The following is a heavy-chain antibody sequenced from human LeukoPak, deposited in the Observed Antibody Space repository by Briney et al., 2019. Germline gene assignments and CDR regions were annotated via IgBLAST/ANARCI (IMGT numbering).Heavy chain of an antibody. Sequence: GGSLRLSCAASGFTFSSYSMNWVRQAPGKGLEWVSSISSSSSYIYYAASVNGRFTISRDNAKTSLYLQMNSLRAEDTAVYYCARVISGTTNAFDIWGQGTMVTVSS. CDR1: GFTFSSYS. CDR3: ARVISGTTNAFDI. D-gene: IGHD3-10*01. V-gene: IGHV3-21*01. CDR2: ISSSSSYI. J-gene: IGHJ3*02.